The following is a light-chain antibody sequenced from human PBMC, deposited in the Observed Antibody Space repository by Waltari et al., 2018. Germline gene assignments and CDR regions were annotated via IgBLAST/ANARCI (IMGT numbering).Light chain of an antibody. CDR3: EQRSNWPPGYS. CDR2: DAS. V-gene: IGKV3-11*01. CDR1: QSVSSY. J-gene: IGKJ2*03. Sequence: EIVLTQSPATLSLSPGERATLSCRASQSVSSYLAWYQQKPGQAPRLLIYDASNRATGSPARFSGSGSGTDFTVTISSLAPEDFAVYYCEQRSNWPPGYSFGQGTKLEIK.